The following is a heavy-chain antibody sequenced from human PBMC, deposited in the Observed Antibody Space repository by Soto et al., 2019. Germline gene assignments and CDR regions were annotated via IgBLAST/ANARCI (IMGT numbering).Heavy chain of an antibody. J-gene: IGHJ6*02. CDR1: GGSISSSSYY. CDR2: IYYSGST. Sequence: PSETLSLTCTVSGGSISSSSYYWVWIRQPPGKGLEWIGSIYYSGSTYYNPSLKSRVTISVDTSKNQFSLKLSSVTAADTAVYYCARQVTSSSGYYYGIDVWGQGTTVTVYS. V-gene: IGHV4-39*01. CDR3: ARQVTSSSGYYYGIDV. D-gene: IGHD6-6*01.